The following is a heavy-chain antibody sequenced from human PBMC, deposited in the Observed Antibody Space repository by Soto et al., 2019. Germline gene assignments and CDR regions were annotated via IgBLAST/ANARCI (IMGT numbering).Heavy chain of an antibody. Sequence: PSETMSLTCTVSGGSINGYFWSWIRQPPGKGLEWIGYIYYSGSTNYNPSLKSRITISVDTSKNQFSLKLSSVTAADTAVYYCARAPSGYYRGILDYWGQGTLGTVSS. D-gene: IGHD3-22*01. CDR2: IYYSGST. J-gene: IGHJ4*02. CDR1: GGSINGYF. CDR3: ARAPSGYYRGILDY. V-gene: IGHV4-59*01.